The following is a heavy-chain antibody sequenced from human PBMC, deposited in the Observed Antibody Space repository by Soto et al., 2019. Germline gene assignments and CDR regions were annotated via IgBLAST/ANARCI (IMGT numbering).Heavy chain of an antibody. J-gene: IGHJ4*02. CDR1: GFTFSNAW. CDR2: IKSKTDGGTT. D-gene: IGHD3-9*01. Sequence: GGSLRLSCAASGFTFSNAWMSWVRQAPGKGLEWVGRIKSKTDGGTTDYAAPVKGRFTISRDDSKNTLYLQMNSLKTEDTAVYYCTTDSLAAVLRYFDWLLTPNYWGQGTLVTVSS. V-gene: IGHV3-15*01. CDR3: TTDSLAAVLRYFDWLLTPNY.